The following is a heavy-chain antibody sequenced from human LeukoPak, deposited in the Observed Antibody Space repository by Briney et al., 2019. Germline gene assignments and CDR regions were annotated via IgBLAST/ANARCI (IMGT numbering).Heavy chain of an antibody. J-gene: IGHJ4*02. CDR1: GFTFSSYA. D-gene: IGHD4-17*01. CDR3: ARKTGLLRCLDY. CDR2: ISGSGGST. V-gene: IGHV3-23*01. Sequence: GGSLRLSCAASGFTFSSYAMSWVRQAPGKGLEWVSAISGSGGSTYYADSVKGRFTISRDNSKNSLYLQMNSLRAEDTAVYYCARKTGLLRCLDYWGQGTLVTVSS.